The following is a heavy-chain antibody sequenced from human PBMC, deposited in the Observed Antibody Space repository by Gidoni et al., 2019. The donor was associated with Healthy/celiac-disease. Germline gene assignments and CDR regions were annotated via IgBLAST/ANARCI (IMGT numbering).Heavy chain of an antibody. Sequence: EVQLVESGGGLVQPGRSLRLSCAASGFTFDDYAMHWVRQAPGKGLEWVSGISWNSGSIGYADSVKGRFTISRDNAKNSLYLQMNSLRAEDTALYYCAKAYCSSTSCYTGWFDPWGQGTLVTVSS. D-gene: IGHD2-2*02. CDR1: GFTFDDYA. V-gene: IGHV3-9*01. CDR3: AKAYCSSTSCYTGWFDP. J-gene: IGHJ5*02. CDR2: ISWNSGSI.